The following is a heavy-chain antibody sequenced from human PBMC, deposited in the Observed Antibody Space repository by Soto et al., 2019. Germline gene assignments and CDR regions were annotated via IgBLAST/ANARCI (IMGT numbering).Heavy chain of an antibody. CDR1: GYTFTSYA. V-gene: IGHV1-3*01. D-gene: IGHD2-2*03. CDR2: INAGNGNT. J-gene: IGHJ6*02. CDR3: ALPGYCSSTSCYYYYYYGMDV. Sequence: ASVKVSCKASGYTFTSYAMHWVRQAPGQRLEWMGWINAGNGNTKYSQKLQGRVTITRDTSASTAYMELSSLRSEDTAVYYCALPGYCSSTSCYYYYYYGMDVWGQGTTVTVSS.